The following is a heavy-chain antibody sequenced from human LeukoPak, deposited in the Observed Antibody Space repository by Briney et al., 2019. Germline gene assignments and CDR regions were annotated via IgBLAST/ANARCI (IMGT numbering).Heavy chain of an antibody. CDR3: ARSDSPRNYYGSGTYSTRDY. D-gene: IGHD3-10*01. CDR2: INPNSGGT. J-gene: IGHJ4*02. Sequence: GASVKVSCKASGYTFTGYYMHWVRQASGQGLEWMGWINPNSGGTNFAQKFQGRVTMTRDTSISTAYMELSRLTSDDTAVYYCARSDSPRNYYGSGTYSTRDYWGQGTLVTVSS. CDR1: GYTFTGYY. V-gene: IGHV1-2*02.